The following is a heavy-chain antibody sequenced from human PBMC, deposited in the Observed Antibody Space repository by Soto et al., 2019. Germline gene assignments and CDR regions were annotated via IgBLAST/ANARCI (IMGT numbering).Heavy chain of an antibody. V-gene: IGHV3-13*04. CDR2: IGTAGDT. CDR3: ARSPPGGYHYYSGLDG. J-gene: IGHJ6*02. CDR1: GFTFSSYD. D-gene: IGHD3-22*01. Sequence: EVQLVESGGGLVQPGGSLRLSCSASGFTFSSYDMHWVRQATGKGLEWVSAIGTAGDTYYPGSVKGRVTISRENAKNSCYLQMNSLRAGDAAVYYCARSPPGGYHYYSGLDGWGQGTTVTVSS.